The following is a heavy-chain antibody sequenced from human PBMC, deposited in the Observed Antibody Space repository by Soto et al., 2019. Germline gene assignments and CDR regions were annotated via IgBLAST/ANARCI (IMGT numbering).Heavy chain of an antibody. CDR1: GFDASVNY. Sequence: ESGGTLVQPGGSLILSCAASGFDASVNYMTWVRQAPVKGLEWVSAINSGGNTFYADSVKGRFTISRDNSKNTLYLQMNSLRVEDTAMYYCVRENYYYGMDVWGQGTAVTVSS. CDR2: INSGGNT. CDR3: VRENYYYGMDV. J-gene: IGHJ6*02. V-gene: IGHV3-66*01.